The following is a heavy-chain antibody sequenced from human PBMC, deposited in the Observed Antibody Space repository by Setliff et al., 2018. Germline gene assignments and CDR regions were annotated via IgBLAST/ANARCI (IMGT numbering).Heavy chain of an antibody. J-gene: IGHJ4*02. CDR2: INPNSGGT. V-gene: IGHV1-2*02. CDR3: VRSSAPQVVLAADFDF. Sequence: EASVKVSCKASGYTFTGYYMNWVRQAPGQGLEWMGWINPNSGGTTYKDKFRGRVTMTSDTSISTAYMELKSLRSDDTAVYYCVRSSAPQVVLAADFDFWGQGTPVTVSS. CDR1: GYTFTGYY. D-gene: IGHD6-19*01.